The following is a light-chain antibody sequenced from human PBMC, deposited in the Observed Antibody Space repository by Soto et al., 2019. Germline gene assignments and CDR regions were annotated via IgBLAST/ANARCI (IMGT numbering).Light chain of an antibody. J-gene: IGKJ5*01. CDR2: VAS. V-gene: IGKV3-20*01. CDR1: QGVFSNF. CDR3: QQYGSSPIT. Sequence: EIVLTQSPGTLSLSPGERVTLSCRASQGVFSNFLAWYQQKPGQAPRLLIYVASSRATGIPDRFSGSGSVTDFTLTISRLEPEDFEVYFCQQYGSSPITFGQGTRLEIK.